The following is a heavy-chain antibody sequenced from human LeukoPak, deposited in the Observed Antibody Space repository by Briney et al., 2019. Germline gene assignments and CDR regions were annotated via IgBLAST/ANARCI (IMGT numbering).Heavy chain of an antibody. CDR2: IRYDGTNK. V-gene: IGHV3-30*02. CDR1: GFTFSNYG. J-gene: IGHJ4*02. Sequence: GGSLRLSCAASGFTFSNYGMHWVRQAPGKGLEWVAFIRYDGTNKYYADSVKGRFTISRDSSKNTLYLQMNSLRAEDTAVYYCARDQTSNSWGQGTLVTVSS. CDR3: ARDQTSNS.